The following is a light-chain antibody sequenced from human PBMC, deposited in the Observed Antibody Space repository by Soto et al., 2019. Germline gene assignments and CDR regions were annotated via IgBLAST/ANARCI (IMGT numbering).Light chain of an antibody. CDR2: AAS. Sequence: DIQMTQSPSSLSASVGDRVTITCRTSQSISNYLNWYQQKPGKAPKLLMYAASSLQSGVPSRFSGSGSGTDFTLTISSLQPEDFAIYYCKQSYSTPRTFGQGTKVEIK. J-gene: IGKJ1*01. V-gene: IGKV1-39*01. CDR3: KQSYSTPRT. CDR1: QSISNY.